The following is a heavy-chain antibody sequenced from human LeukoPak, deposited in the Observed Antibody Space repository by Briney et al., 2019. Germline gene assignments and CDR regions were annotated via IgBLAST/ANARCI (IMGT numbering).Heavy chain of an antibody. CDR2: ISAYNGNT. V-gene: IGHV1-18*01. J-gene: IGHJ4*02. CDR3: ARDWGSSGYYLAGY. Sequence: ASVKVSCKASGYTFTSYGISWVRQAPGQGLEWMGWISAYNGNTNYAQKLQGRVTMTTDTSTSTAYMALRSLRSDATAVYYCARDWGSSGYYLAGYWGQGTLVTVSS. D-gene: IGHD3-22*01. CDR1: GYTFTSYG.